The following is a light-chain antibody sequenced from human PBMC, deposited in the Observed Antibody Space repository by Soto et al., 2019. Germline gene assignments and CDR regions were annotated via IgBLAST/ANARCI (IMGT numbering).Light chain of an antibody. V-gene: IGKV1-39*01. Sequence: QKAHSPSTLSASVGDRVTITCRASQTISSWLAWYQQKPGKAPKLLIYAAFTLPTGVSSRFIGSGSGTDFTLTINSLQPEDFATYYCQQSYSSPWTFGQGTKVDIK. J-gene: IGKJ1*01. CDR2: AAF. CDR3: QQSYSSPWT. CDR1: QTISSW.